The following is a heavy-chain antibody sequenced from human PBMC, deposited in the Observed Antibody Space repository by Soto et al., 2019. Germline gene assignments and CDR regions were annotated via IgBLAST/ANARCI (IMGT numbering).Heavy chain of an antibody. D-gene: IGHD2-2*01. CDR2: SSPYNGKT. CDR1: GYTFTSYG. V-gene: IGHV1-18*04. CDR3: ARDFVVRAGNEDD. J-gene: IGHJ4*02. Sequence: QVQLVQSGAEVKKPGASVKVSCKASGYTFTSYGISWVRQAPGQVLEWMGWSSPYNGKTNYAQKLQGRVTRTTDTSPSTAYRELRSLISDDTAVYYCARDFVVRAGNEDDWGQGTLVTVSS.